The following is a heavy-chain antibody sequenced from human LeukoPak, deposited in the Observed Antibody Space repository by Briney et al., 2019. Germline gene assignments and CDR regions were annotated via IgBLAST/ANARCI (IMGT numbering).Heavy chain of an antibody. D-gene: IGHD6-13*01. V-gene: IGHV4-4*02. CDR3: ARGAGSSWYYFDY. J-gene: IGHJ4*02. CDR1: GGSISSSNW. CDR2: IYHSGST. Sequence: SGTLSLTCAVSGGSISSSNWWSWVRQPPGKGLEWIGEIYHSGSTNYNPSLKSRVTMPVDTSKNQFSLRLSSVTAADTAVYYCARGAGSSWYYFDYWGQGTLVTVSS.